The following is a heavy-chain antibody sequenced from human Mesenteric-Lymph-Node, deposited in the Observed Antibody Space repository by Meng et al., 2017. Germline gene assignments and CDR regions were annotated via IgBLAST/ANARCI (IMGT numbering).Heavy chain of an antibody. CDR2: ISTSGTT. D-gene: IGHD3-10*01. V-gene: IGHV4-61*02. Sequence: QVQLQEAGPGLLRPSQTLSLTCTVSGDSLSSGTYYWSWIRQPAGEGLEWLGRISTSGTTNYNTSLNNRVTISLDTSRNQVSLKLSSVTAADTAVYYCARSSGTYYSWWFDPWGQGTLVTVSS. CDR1: GDSLSSGTYY. CDR3: ARSSGTYYSWWFDP. J-gene: IGHJ5*02.